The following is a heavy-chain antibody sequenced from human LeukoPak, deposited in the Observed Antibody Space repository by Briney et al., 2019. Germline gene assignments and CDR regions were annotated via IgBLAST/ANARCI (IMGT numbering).Heavy chain of an antibody. D-gene: IGHD3-22*01. V-gene: IGHV4-59*01. J-gene: IGHJ4*02. CDR3: ARVRGYYDSSGYDY. CDR2: IYYSGST. CDR1: GASISNYY. Sequence: SSETLSLTCTVSGASISNYYWSWIRQPPGKELEWIGYIYYSGSTNYNPALKSRVTISEDTSKNQISLKLSSVTAADTAVYYCARVRGYYDSSGYDYWGQGTLVTVSS.